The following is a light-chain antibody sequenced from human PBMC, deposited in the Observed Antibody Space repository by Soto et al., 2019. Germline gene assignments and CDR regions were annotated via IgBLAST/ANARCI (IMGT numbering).Light chain of an antibody. Sequence: EILLTQSPVTLSLSPGERATXXXRASQNVRGYLAWYQQKPGQAPRLLIYDASNRATGIPARFSGSGSGTDFTLTISSLEPEDSAVYYCQQNLGVHTFGQGTKVDI. V-gene: IGKV3-11*01. CDR3: QQNLGVHT. J-gene: IGKJ1*01. CDR2: DAS. CDR1: QNVRGY.